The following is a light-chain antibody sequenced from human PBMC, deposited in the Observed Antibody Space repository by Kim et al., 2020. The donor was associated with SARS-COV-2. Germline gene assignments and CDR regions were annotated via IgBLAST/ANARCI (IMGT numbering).Light chain of an antibody. CDR1: YY. CDR2: GKN. V-gene: IGLV3-19*01. J-gene: IGLJ3*02. CDR3: CSRDSSGSQMV. Sequence: YYPSWYQQKSGQTPVLVIFGKNNRPSGIPGRFAGSSSGNTASLTITGAQAEDEADYYGCSRDSSGSQMVFGGGTQLTVL.